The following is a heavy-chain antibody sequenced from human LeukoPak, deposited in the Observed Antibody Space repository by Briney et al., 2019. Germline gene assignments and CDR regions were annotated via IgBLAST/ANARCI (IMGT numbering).Heavy chain of an antibody. V-gene: IGHV3-48*01. CDR3: ARGPKTSFDY. J-gene: IGHJ4*02. CDR2: ISSNGSTI. CDR1: GFTFSGYA. Sequence: GGSLRLSCAASGFTFSGYAMSWVRQAPGKGLEWISYISSNGSTIYYAASVKGRFTISRDSAKNSLYLQMNGLRAEDTAIYYCARGPKTSFDYWGQGTLVTVSS.